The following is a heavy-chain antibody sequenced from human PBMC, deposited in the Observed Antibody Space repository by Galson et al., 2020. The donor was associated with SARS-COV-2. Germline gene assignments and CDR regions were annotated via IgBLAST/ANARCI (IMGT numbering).Heavy chain of an antibody. V-gene: IGHV3-21*01. CDR2: ITSSGDYI. CDR3: ATTASYYDTSGYFPSV. D-gene: IGHD3-22*01. J-gene: IGHJ4*02. Sequence: ASVKVSCAASGFSFRSYSMNWVRQAPGKGLEWVSSITSSGDYIYYADSVKGRFTISRDHANNSLYLQMNSLRAEDTAVYYCATTASYYDTSGYFPSVGGQGTLVTVSS. CDR1: GFSFRSYS.